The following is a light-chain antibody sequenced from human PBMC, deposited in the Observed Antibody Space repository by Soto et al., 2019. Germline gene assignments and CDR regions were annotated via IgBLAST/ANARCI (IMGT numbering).Light chain of an antibody. Sequence: DIQLTQSPSFLSASVGDRVTITCRASQGISNYLAWYQQKAGKAPNLLIYAASTLQSGVPSRFSGSGSGPEFTPTISRLQPEDVAAFYCQQVNSYPITFGQGTRLEIK. CDR3: QQVNSYPIT. CDR2: AAS. J-gene: IGKJ5*01. CDR1: QGISNY. V-gene: IGKV1-9*01.